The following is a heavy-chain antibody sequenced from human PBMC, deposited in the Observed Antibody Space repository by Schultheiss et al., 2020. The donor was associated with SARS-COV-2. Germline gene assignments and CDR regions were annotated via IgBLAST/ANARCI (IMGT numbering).Heavy chain of an antibody. CDR1: GYSFTSYW. J-gene: IGHJ2*01. D-gene: IGHD3-10*01. Sequence: GGSLRLSCKGSGYSFTSYWIGWVRQMPGKGLEWMGIIYPGDSDTRYSPSFQGQVTISADKSISTAYLQWSSLKASDTAMYYCARLLWFGGNWYFDLWGRGTLVTVSS. CDR3: ARLLWFGGNWYFDL. V-gene: IGHV5-51*01. CDR2: IYPGDSDT.